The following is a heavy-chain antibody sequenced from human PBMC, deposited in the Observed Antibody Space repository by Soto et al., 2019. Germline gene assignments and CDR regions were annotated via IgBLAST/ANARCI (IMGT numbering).Heavy chain of an antibody. V-gene: IGHV3-21*01. CDR3: ARDLGAMDKNWFDP. Sequence: VGSLRLSCAASGFTFSSYSMNWVRQAPGKGLEWVSSISSSSSYIYYADSVKGRFTISRDNAKNSLYLQMNSLRAEDTAVYYCARDLGAMDKNWFDPWGQGTLVTVSS. J-gene: IGHJ5*02. CDR2: ISSSSSYI. CDR1: GFTFSSYS. D-gene: IGHD5-18*01.